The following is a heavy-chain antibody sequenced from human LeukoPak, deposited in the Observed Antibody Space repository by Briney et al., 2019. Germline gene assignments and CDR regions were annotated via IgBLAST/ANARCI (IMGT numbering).Heavy chain of an antibody. J-gene: IGHJ4*02. V-gene: IGHV4-34*01. D-gene: IGHD6-19*01. CDR1: GGSFSGYY. Sequence: SETLSLTCAVYGGSFSGYYSSSIRQPPGKGLEWIGEINHSGSTNYNPSLKSRVTISVDTSKNQFSLKLSSVTAADTAVYYCARALRTDSGGWYVWRYYFDYWGQGTLVTVSS. CDR3: ARALRTDSGGWYVWRYYFDY. CDR2: INHSGST.